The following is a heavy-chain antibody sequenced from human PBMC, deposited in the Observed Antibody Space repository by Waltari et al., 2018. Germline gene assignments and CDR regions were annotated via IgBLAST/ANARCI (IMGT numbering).Heavy chain of an antibody. D-gene: IGHD4-4*01. Sequence: EVQLVESGGGLVQPGGSLSLSCAASGFTFSHLAMTWVRQAPGKGLEWVSAISIAGKTYYADSVTGRFTISRGDSRDTLYLQMHSLRAEDTALYYCARDVEGVTATKYYYGMDVWGQGTTVTVSS. V-gene: IGHV3-23*04. CDR2: ISIAGKT. CDR1: GFTFSHLA. J-gene: IGHJ6*02. CDR3: ARDVEGVTATKYYYGMDV.